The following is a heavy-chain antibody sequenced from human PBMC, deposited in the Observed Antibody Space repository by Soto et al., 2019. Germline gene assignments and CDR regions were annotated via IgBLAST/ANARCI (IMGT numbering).Heavy chain of an antibody. D-gene: IGHD3-22*01. J-gene: IGHJ6*02. Sequence: QVQLVEAGGGLVKPGGSLRLSCAASGFTFSDYYMSWIRQAPGKGLEYISYISNGGSFIYYADSVKGRFTISRDTAKTSLYLQMNSLRAEDTALYYCARHRYYESSVPGYGMDVWGQGTTVTVSS. CDR2: ISNGGSFI. CDR3: ARHRYYESSVPGYGMDV. V-gene: IGHV3-11*01. CDR1: GFTFSDYY.